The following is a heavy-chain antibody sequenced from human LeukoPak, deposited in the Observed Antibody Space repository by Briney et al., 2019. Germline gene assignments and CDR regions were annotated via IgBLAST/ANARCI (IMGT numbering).Heavy chain of an antibody. J-gene: IGHJ4*02. Sequence: GGSLRLSCAASGFPFTSYGIHWVRQAPGKGLEWVAVVWYDGSIKHYADFVKGRFTISRDNSKNTVYLQMNSLRDEDAALYYCARDRSTYYFDSWGQGTLVTVSS. V-gene: IGHV3-33*01. CDR1: GFPFTSYG. CDR2: VWYDGSIK. CDR3: ARDRSTYYFDS.